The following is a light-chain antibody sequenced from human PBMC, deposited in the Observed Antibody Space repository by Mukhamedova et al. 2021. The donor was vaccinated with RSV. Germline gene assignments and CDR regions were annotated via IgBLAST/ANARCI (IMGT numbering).Light chain of an antibody. CDR2: SNN. Sequence: GERVTISCSGSSSNIGPNPVIWYQQLPGTAPKLLIYSNNQRPSGLPDRFSGSKSGTSASLAISGLQSEYEATYYCATADDDRPGWV. CDR1: SSNIGPNP. CDR3: ATADDDRPGWV. V-gene: IGLV1-44*01. J-gene: IGLJ5*01.